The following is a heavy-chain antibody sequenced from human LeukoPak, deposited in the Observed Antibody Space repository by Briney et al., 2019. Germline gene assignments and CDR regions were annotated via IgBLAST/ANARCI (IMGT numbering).Heavy chain of an antibody. CDR3: ASEARVHYDSSGYYYG. CDR2: INHSGST. Sequence: SGTLSLTFAVYGGSFSGYYWSWIRQPPGKGLEWIGEINHSGSTNYNPSLKSRVTISVDTSKNQFSLKLSSVTAADTAVYYCASEARVHYDSSGYYYGWGQGTLVTVSS. CDR1: GGSFSGYY. D-gene: IGHD3-22*01. V-gene: IGHV4-34*01. J-gene: IGHJ4*02.